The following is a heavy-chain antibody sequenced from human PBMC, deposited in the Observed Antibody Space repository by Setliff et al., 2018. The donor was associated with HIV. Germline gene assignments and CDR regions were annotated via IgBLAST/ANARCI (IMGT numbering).Heavy chain of an antibody. CDR2: IYSSGST. J-gene: IGHJ4*02. CDR3: ARRDGYSYGFYFDY. CDR1: GGSISGHY. V-gene: IGHV4-4*09. Sequence: SETLSLTCTVSGGSISGHYWSWIRQPPGRGLEWIGYIYSSGSTNFSPPLQSRVTISVDTSKNQFSLKLSSVTAAATAVYYCARRDGYSYGFYFDYWGQGTLVTVSS. D-gene: IGHD5-18*01.